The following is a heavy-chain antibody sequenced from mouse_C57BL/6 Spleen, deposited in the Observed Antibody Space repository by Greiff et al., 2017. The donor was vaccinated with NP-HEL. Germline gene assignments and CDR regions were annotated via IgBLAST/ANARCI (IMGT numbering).Heavy chain of an antibody. D-gene: IGHD1-1*01. CDR2: IDPSDSYT. CDR3: AFYYGSSYGRYFDV. CDR1: GYTFTSYW. V-gene: IGHV1-50*01. Sequence: VQLQQSGAELVKPGASVKLSCKASGYTFTSYWMQWVKQRPGQGLEWIGEIDPSDSYTNYNQKFKGKATLTVDTSSSTAYMQLSSLTSEDSAVYYCAFYYGSSYGRYFDVWGTGTTVTVSS. J-gene: IGHJ1*03.